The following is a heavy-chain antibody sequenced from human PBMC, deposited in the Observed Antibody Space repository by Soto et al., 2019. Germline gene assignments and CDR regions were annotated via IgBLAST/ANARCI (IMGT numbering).Heavy chain of an antibody. V-gene: IGHV3-21*01. J-gene: IGHJ4*02. CDR1: GFTFSSYS. CDR3: AREGVRNYDSSGYYTPIPNYFDY. CDR2: ISSSSSYI. Sequence: PGGSLRLSCAASGFTFSSYSMNWVRQAPGKGLEWVSSISSSSSYIYYADSVKGRFTISRDNAKNSLYLQMNSLRAEDTAAYYCAREGVRNYDSSGYYTPIPNYFDYWGQGTLVTVSS. D-gene: IGHD3-22*01.